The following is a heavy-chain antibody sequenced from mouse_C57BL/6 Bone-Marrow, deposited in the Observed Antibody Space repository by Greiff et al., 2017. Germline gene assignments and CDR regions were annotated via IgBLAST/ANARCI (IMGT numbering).Heavy chain of an antibody. D-gene: IGHD2-3*01. CDR3: AKGWLLHYFDY. Sequence: VQLQQSVAELVRPGASVKLSCTASGFNIKNTYRHWVKQRPEQGLEGIGRNDPANGNTKYAPKFQGNATITADTSSNSAYLQLSSLTSEDTDIYCSAKGWLLHYFDYWGQGTTLTVSS. J-gene: IGHJ2*01. CDR2: NDPANGNT. V-gene: IGHV14-3*01. CDR1: GFNIKNTY.